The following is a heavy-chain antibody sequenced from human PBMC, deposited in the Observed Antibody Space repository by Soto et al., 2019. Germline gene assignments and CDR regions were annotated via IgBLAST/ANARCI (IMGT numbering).Heavy chain of an antibody. CDR3: NRGSEYDFWSGYL. J-gene: IGHJ4*02. CDR2: IVPRFGTS. D-gene: IGHD3-3*01. CDR1: GGTSTRYA. V-gene: IGHV1-69*06. Sequence: QERLVQSGAEVRKPGSSVKVSCKVTGGTSTRYAINWVRQAPGQGLEWMGGIVPRFGTSKYAQKLQGRVTITADTSTNIAYMELRSLRSEDTAVYYCNRGSEYDFWSGYLWGQGTLVSVSS.